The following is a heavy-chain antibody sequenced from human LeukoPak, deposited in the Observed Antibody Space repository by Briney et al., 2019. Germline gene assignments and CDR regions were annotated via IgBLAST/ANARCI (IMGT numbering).Heavy chain of an antibody. Sequence: SETLSLTCAVYGGSCSGYYWSWIRQPPGKGLGWIGEINHSGSTNYNPSLKSRVTISVDTSKNQFSLKLSSVTAADTAVYYCARVKFPYYYYGMDVWGQGTTVTVSS. J-gene: IGHJ6*02. V-gene: IGHV4-34*01. CDR1: GGSCSGYY. D-gene: IGHD2-21*01. CDR2: INHSGST. CDR3: ARVKFPYYYYGMDV.